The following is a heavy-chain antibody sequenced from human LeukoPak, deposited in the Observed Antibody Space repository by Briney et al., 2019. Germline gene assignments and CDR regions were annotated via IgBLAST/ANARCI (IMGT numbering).Heavy chain of an antibody. CDR2: IKPDGSEA. CDR1: GFSFNNYW. CDR3: ARDSGSGGP. Sequence: GGSLRLSCEASGFSFNNYWMSWVRQPPGKGLEWVAHIKPDGSEAHYVDSVKGRFALFRDDAKNSVYLQMNSLRVEDTAVYYCARDSGSGGPWGQGTPVTVSS. J-gene: IGHJ5*02. V-gene: IGHV3-7*01. D-gene: IGHD6-19*01.